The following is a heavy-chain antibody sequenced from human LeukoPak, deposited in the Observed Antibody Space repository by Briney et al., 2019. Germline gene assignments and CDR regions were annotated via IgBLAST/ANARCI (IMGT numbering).Heavy chain of an antibody. Sequence: GGSPRLSCAAPGFTSCDAWMSWVRPAPGKGLEWVGRIKSKTDGGTTDYSAPVKGRLTISRDDSKTTLYLQMNSLKTEDTAVYYCTTGPFDYYGSASYLANGMDVWGQGTTVTVSS. V-gene: IGHV3-15*01. CDR1: GFTSCDAW. CDR3: TTGPFDYYGSASYLANGMDV. D-gene: IGHD3-10*01. CDR2: IKSKTDGGTT. J-gene: IGHJ6*02.